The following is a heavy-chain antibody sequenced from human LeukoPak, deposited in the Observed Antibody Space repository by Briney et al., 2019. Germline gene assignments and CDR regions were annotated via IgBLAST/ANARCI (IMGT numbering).Heavy chain of an antibody. CDR1: GYTFTSYG. D-gene: IGHD6-19*01. J-gene: IGHJ4*02. CDR2: ISAYNGNT. Sequence: GASVKVSCKASGYTFTSYGISWVRQAPGQGLEWMGWISAYNGNTNYAQRLQGRVTMTTDTSTSTAYMELRSLRSDDTAVYYCARDHDSSGWYRPFGYWGQGTLVTVSS. V-gene: IGHV1-18*01. CDR3: ARDHDSSGWYRPFGY.